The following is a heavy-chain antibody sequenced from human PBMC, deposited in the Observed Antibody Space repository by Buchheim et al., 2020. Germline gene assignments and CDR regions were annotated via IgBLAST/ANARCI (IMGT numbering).Heavy chain of an antibody. CDR1: GFTFTSYG. CDR2: ISGRGDST. V-gene: IGHV3-23*01. J-gene: IGHJ4*02. D-gene: IGHD1-26*01. Sequence: EVQLLESGGGLVQPGGSLRLSCAASGFTFTSYGMSWVRQAPGKGLEWVSVISGRGDSTYYADSVRGRFTISRDNSKNTLYLQMNSLRAGDAAVYYCATRGSYYYLDYWGQGTL. CDR3: ATRGSYYYLDY.